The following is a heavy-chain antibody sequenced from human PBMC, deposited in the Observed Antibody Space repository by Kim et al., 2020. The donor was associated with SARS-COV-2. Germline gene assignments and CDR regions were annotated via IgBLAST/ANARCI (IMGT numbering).Heavy chain of an antibody. V-gene: IGHV3-7*05. J-gene: IGHJ4*01. CDR3: VRANPGYGGYRH. CDR2: IKSDGSAY. Sequence: GGSLRLSCVASGFTFSCSAMRWVRQAPGKGLEWVGNIKSDGSAYYNVYAAKGQFSISIANAEYSHSPQMNSQSAETEDVYFCVRANPGYGGYRHCAHGT. D-gene: IGHD5-12*01. CDR1: GFTFSCSA.